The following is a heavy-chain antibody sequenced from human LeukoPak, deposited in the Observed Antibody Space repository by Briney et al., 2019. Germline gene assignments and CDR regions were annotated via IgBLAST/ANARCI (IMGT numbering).Heavy chain of an antibody. Sequence: GESLTLSCAASRFTFSTYGMSWVRQAPERVREWVSAISGSGDSTYYANSVKGRLTISRDTSKHTLYLQMNSARAEDTCVYYCAKDTVSGGKGGHDDWGQGTLVTVSS. CDR1: RFTFSTYG. CDR2: ISGSGDST. CDR3: AKDTVSGGKGGHDD. D-gene: IGHD4-23*01. J-gene: IGHJ4*02. V-gene: IGHV3-23*01.